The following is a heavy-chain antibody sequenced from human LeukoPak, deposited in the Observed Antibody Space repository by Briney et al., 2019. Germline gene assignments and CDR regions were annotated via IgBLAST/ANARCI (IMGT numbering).Heavy chain of an antibody. Sequence: ASVKVSCKASGYTFTNYGISWMRQAPGQGLEWMGWISAYNGNTNYAQKLQGRVTMTTDTSTSTAYMELRSLRSDDTAVYYCARGGIAALTARGTITDDYFDYWGQGTLVTVSS. D-gene: IGHD6-6*01. J-gene: IGHJ4*02. CDR3: ARGGIAALTARGTITDDYFDY. V-gene: IGHV1-18*01. CDR1: GYTFTNYG. CDR2: ISAYNGNT.